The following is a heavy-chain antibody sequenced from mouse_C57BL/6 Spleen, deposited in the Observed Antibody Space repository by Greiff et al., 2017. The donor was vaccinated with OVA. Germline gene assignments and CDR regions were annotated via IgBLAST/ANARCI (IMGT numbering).Heavy chain of an antibody. D-gene: IGHD1-1*01. V-gene: IGHV1-39*01. CDR3: ARYGIPITTVVATAMDY. CDR2: INPNYGTT. Sequence: VQLQQSGPELVKPGASVKISCKASGYSFTDYNMNWVKQSNGKSLEWIGVINPNYGTTSYNQKFKGKATLTVDQSSSTAYMQLNSLTSEDSAVYYCARYGIPITTVVATAMDYWGQGTSVTVAS. J-gene: IGHJ4*01. CDR1: GYSFTDYN.